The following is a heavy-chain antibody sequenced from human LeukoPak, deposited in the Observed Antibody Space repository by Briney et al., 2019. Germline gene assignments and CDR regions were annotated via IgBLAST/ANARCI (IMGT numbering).Heavy chain of an antibody. CDR3: ASLVVPAAPAP. V-gene: IGHV3-48*01. D-gene: IGHD2-2*01. Sequence: GGSLRLSCAASGFTFSSYSMNWVRQAPGKGLEWVSYISSSSSTIYYADSVKGRFTISRDNAKNSLYLQMNSLRAEDTAVYYCASLVVPAAPAPGGQGTLVTVSS. CDR2: ISSSSSTI. J-gene: IGHJ4*02. CDR1: GFTFSSYS.